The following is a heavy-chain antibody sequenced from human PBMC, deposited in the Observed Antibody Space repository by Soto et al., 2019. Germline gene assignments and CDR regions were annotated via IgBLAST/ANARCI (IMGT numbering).Heavy chain of an antibody. CDR3: ARHNGCSTHNYYYGMDV. D-gene: IGHD2-15*01. J-gene: IGHJ6*02. V-gene: IGHV1-69*05. Sequence: QVQLVQSGAEVKKPGSSVKVSCKASGGTFSSYAISWVRQAPGQGLEWMGGIIPIFGTANYAQKFHGRVTITTDESTTTAYMELSSMRSEDKAVYYCARHNGCSTHNYYYGMDVWGQGTTVTVSS. CDR1: GGTFSSYA. CDR2: IIPIFGTA.